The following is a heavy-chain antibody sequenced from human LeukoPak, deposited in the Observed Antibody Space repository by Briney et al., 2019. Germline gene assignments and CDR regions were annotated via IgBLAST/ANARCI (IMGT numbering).Heavy chain of an antibody. CDR2: IYSGGNT. CDR1: RFTFSSYG. D-gene: IGHD6-13*01. J-gene: IGHJ1*01. V-gene: IGHV3-53*01. Sequence: PGGSLRLSCAASRFTFSSYGMSWVRQAPGKGLEWVSVIYSGGNTCHADSVKGRFTISRDNSKNTVYLQVNSLRAEDTAVYYCARFNEQQMYFQHWGQGTPVIVSS. CDR3: ARFNEQQMYFQH.